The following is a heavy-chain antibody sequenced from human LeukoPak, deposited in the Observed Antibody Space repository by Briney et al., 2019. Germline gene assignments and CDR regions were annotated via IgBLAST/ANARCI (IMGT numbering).Heavy chain of an antibody. CDR2: INHSGST. V-gene: IGHV4-34*01. CDR3: AELTRGYFDY. CDR1: GGSFSGYY. Sequence: SETLSLTCAVYGGSFSGYYWSWIRQPPGKGLEWIGEINHSGSTNYNPSLKSRVTMSVDTSKNQFSLKLSSVTAADTAVYYCAELTRGYFDYWGQGTLVTVSS. D-gene: IGHD1-26*01. J-gene: IGHJ4*02.